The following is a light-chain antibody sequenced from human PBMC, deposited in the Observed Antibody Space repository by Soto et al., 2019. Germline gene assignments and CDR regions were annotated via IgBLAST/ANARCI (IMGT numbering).Light chain of an antibody. J-gene: IGLJ1*01. Sequence: QSVLTQPPSVSGAPGQRVTISCTGSSSNIGAGYDVHWYQQLPGPAPKLLIYHNSNRPSGVPDRFSGSKSGTSASLAITGLQAEDEADYYCQSYDSSLSGSRVFGTGTKVTVL. CDR3: QSYDSSLSGSRV. V-gene: IGLV1-40*01. CDR2: HNS. CDR1: SSNIGAGYD.